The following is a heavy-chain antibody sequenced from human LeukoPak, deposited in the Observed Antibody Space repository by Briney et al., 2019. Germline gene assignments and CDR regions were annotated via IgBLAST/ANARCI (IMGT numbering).Heavy chain of an antibody. D-gene: IGHD2-2*01. CDR1: GGSISSSSYY. CDR2: IYYSGST. V-gene: IGHV4-39*07. CDR3: ARRDLVCNGTSCYYPFDY. J-gene: IGHJ4*02. Sequence: SETLSLTCTVSGGSISSSSYYWGWIRQPPGKGLEWIGSIYYSGSTYYNPSLKSRVTISVDTSKNQFSLKLSSVTAADTAVYYCARRDLVCNGTSCYYPFDYWGQGTLVTVSS.